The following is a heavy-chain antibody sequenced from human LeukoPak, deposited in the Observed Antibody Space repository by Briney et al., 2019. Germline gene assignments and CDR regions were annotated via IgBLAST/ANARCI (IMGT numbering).Heavy chain of an antibody. CDR1: GASISSNW. Sequence: SETLSLTCAVSGASISSNWWSWVRQSPGKGLEWIGEIYHSGSTNYNPSLMSRVTISIVQSKSQFSLKLTSVTAADTAVYYCVRNGYYSINYWGQGTLVTVSS. J-gene: IGHJ4*02. D-gene: IGHD3-22*01. CDR2: IYHSGST. CDR3: VRNGYYSINY. V-gene: IGHV4-4*02.